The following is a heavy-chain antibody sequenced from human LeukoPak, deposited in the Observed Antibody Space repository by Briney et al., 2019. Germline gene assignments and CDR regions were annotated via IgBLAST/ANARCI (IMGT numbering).Heavy chain of an antibody. CDR1: GFTFRNYA. J-gene: IGHJ4*02. V-gene: IGHV3-23*01. CDR3: AKARYCSSTSCFSRGFDY. Sequence: QSGGSLRLSCAASGFTFRNYAMSWVRQAPGKGLEWVSAISGSGGSTYYTDSVKGRFTISRDNSKNTLYLQMNSLRAEDTAVYYCAKARYCSSTSCFSRGFDYWGQGTLVTVSS. D-gene: IGHD2-2*01. CDR2: ISGSGGST.